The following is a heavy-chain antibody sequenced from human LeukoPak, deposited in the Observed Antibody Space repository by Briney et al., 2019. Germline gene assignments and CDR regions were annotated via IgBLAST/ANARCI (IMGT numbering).Heavy chain of an antibody. D-gene: IGHD3-3*01. CDR3: ARVETNYGMDV. CDR2: IYSSGGGT. CDR1: GGSVSGYY. Sequence: SETLSLTCTVSGGSVSGYYWGWIRQPAGKRPEYIGRIYSSGGGTNYNPSLKSRVTMSVDTSKNQFSLKLSSVTAADTAVYYCARVETNYGMDVWGQGTTVTVSS. V-gene: IGHV4-4*07. J-gene: IGHJ6*02.